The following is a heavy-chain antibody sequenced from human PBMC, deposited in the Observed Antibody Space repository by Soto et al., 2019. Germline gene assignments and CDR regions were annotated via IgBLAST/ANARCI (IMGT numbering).Heavy chain of an antibody. CDR1: GFTFEENG. J-gene: IGHJ4*02. CDR3: ARAFNMGRESALDY. D-gene: IGHD3-10*01. CDR2: INWNGGTT. Sequence: EVQLVESGGSVVRPGGSLRLSCVASGFTFEENGMSWVRQVPGKGLEWVSNINWNGGTTGYADPVKGRFTISRDNAKNSVYLQMNSLRAEDTALYYCARAFNMGRESALDYWGQGTLVTVSA. V-gene: IGHV3-20*04.